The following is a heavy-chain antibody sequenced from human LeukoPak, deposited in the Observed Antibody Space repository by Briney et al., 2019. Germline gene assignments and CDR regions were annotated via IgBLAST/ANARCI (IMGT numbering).Heavy chain of an antibody. Sequence: GGSLRLSCAASGFTFSSYAMHWVRQAPGKGLEWVAVISYDGGNKYYADSVKGRFTISRDNSKNTLYLQMNSLRAEDTAVYYCARNGIYQLHWVWFDPWGQGTLVTVSS. D-gene: IGHD2-2*01. CDR3: ARNGIYQLHWVWFDP. J-gene: IGHJ5*02. CDR2: ISYDGGNK. CDR1: GFTFSSYA. V-gene: IGHV3-30*04.